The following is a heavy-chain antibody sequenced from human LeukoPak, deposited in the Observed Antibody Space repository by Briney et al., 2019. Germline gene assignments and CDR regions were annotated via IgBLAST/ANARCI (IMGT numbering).Heavy chain of an antibody. D-gene: IGHD3-9*01. CDR2: INHSGST. V-gene: IGHV4-34*01. CDR1: GGSFSGYY. Sequence: PSETLSLACAVYGGSFSGYYWSWIRQPPGKGLEWIGEINHSGSTNYNPSLKSRVTISVDTSKDQFSLKLSSVTAADTAVYYCARDENRGYDILTGYYFFDYWGQGTLVTVSS. J-gene: IGHJ4*02. CDR3: ARDENRGYDILTGYYFFDY.